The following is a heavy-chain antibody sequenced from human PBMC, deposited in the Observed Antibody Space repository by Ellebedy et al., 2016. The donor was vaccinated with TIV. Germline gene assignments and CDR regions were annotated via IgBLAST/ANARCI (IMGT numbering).Heavy chain of an antibody. J-gene: IGHJ5*02. Sequence: GESLKISCAASGLTFNNYGLHWVRQAPGKGLEWVAFIWFDGSSEFYADSVKGRFTISRDNSENTLYLQMHSLRAEDTAVYYCAPLTLAGPDRWGQGTLVTVSS. CDR2: IWFDGSSE. CDR1: GLTFNNYG. V-gene: IGHV3-30*02. D-gene: IGHD2-15*01. CDR3: APLTLAGPDR.